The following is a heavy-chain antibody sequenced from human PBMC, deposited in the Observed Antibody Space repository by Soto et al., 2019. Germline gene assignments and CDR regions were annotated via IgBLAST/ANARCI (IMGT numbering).Heavy chain of an antibody. CDR1: GFTFSNYA. V-gene: IGHV3-23*01. D-gene: IGHD6-19*01. CDR2: ISGSGGST. CDR3: ARRNSGWYFDY. J-gene: IGHJ4*02. Sequence: EVQLLESGGGLVQPGGSLRLSCAASGFTFSNYAMNWVRQAPGKGLEWVSVISGSGGSTYYADSVKGRFTISRDNSTNTLYLQMNSLRAEDTAVYYCARRNSGWYFDYWGQGTLVTVSS.